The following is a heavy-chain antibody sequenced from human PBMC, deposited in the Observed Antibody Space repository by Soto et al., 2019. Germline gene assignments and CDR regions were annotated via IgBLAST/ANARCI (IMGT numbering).Heavy chain of an antibody. V-gene: IGHV3-23*01. CDR2: ISGSGGST. CDR3: AKARNGYTYGSFDY. D-gene: IGHD5-18*01. CDR1: GFTFSTSV. J-gene: IGHJ4*02. Sequence: GGSLRLSCAASGFTFSTSVMSWVRQAPGKGLEWVSAISGSGGSTYYADFVKGRFTISRDNSKNTLYLQMNSLRAEDTAVYYCAKARNGYTYGSFDYWGQGTLVTVSS.